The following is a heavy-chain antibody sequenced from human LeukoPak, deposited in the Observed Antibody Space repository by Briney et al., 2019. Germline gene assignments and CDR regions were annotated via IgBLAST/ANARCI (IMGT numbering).Heavy chain of an antibody. V-gene: IGHV3-20*04. CDR3: ARDLGVVTAILPSAYFDY. Sequence: PSETLSLTCAVYGGSFSGYYWSWIRQPPGKGLEWVSGINWNGGSTGYADSVKGRFTISRDNAKNSLYLQMNSLRAEDTALYYCARDLGVVTAILPSAYFDYWGQGTLVTVSS. J-gene: IGHJ4*02. CDR1: GGSFSGYY. D-gene: IGHD2-21*02. CDR2: INWNGGST.